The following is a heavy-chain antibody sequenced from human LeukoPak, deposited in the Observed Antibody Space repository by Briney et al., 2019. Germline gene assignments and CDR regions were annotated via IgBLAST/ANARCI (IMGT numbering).Heavy chain of an antibody. V-gene: IGHV4-34*01. CDR1: GGSFSGYY. CDR3: ERGFGIYY. J-gene: IGHJ4*02. Sequence: SETLSLTCAVYGGSFSGYYWSWIRQPPGNGLEWMGEINHSGSTNYNPSLKRRVTISVDTSKNQFSLKLSSVTAADTAVYYCERGFGIYYWGQGTLVTVSS. D-gene: IGHD1-14*01. CDR2: INHSGST.